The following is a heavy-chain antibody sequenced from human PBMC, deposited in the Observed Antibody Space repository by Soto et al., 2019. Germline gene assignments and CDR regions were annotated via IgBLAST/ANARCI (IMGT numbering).Heavy chain of an antibody. CDR1: GFTFSSYS. CDR2: ISSSSTI. D-gene: IGHD1-26*01. Sequence: EVQLVESGGGLVQPGGSLRLSCAASGFTFSSYSMNWVRQAPGKGLEWVSYISSSSTIYYADSVKGRFTISRDNAKNSLYLQMNSLRDEDTAVYYCARGGGYQHYWGQGTLVTVSS. CDR3: ARGGGYQHY. V-gene: IGHV3-48*02. J-gene: IGHJ4*02.